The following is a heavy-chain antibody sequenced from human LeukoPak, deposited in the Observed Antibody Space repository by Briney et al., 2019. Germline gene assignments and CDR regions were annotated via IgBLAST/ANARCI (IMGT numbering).Heavy chain of an antibody. V-gene: IGHV3-48*04. Sequence: GGSLRLSCAASGFSFRSYSINWVRQAPGKGLEWVSYIGTDSGIINYADSVKGRFTVSRDDAKNSLYLQMNSLRAEDTAVYYCVLNYGSGSYYLPLWGQGTLVTVSS. J-gene: IGHJ4*02. D-gene: IGHD3-10*01. CDR1: GFSFRSYS. CDR2: IGTDSGII. CDR3: VLNYGSGSYYLPL.